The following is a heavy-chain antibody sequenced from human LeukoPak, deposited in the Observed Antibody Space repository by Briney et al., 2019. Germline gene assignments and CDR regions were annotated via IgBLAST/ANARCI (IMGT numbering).Heavy chain of an antibody. J-gene: IGHJ5*02. V-gene: IGHV3-21*01. D-gene: IGHD4-4*01. CDR3: ARVRSTVTTNWFDP. CDR2: ISSSSSYI. Sequence: GGSLRLSCAASGFTFSSYNMNWVRQAPGKGLEWVSSISSSSSYIYYADSVKGRFTISRDNAKNSLYLQMNSLRAEDTAVYYCARVRSTVTTNWFDPWGQGTLVTVSS. CDR1: GFTFSSYN.